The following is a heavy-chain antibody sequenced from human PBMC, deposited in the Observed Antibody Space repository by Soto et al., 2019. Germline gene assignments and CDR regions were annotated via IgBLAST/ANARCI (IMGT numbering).Heavy chain of an antibody. CDR1: GFTSICYS. CDR3: ARDSNGGSGSYDPPGALEFDY. D-gene: IGHD3-10*01. Sequence: IFCYAASGFTSICYSMSWGRPTPGKWVEWVSAISRSTGNIDYADPVKGRFTISRDNAKNSLYLQMNSLRAEDTAVYYCARDSNGGSGSYDPPGALEFDYWGQGTLVTVSS. J-gene: IGHJ4*02. CDR2: ISRSTGNI. V-gene: IGHV3-21*01.